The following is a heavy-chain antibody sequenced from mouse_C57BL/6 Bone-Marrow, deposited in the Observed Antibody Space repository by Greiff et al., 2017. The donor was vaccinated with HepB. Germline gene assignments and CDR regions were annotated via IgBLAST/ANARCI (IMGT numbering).Heavy chain of an antibody. J-gene: IGHJ3*01. CDR2: IDPENGDT. CDR1: GFNIKADY. V-gene: IGHV14-4*01. CDR3: TTLYYYGRGFAY. Sequence: VQLQQSGAELVRPGASVKLSCTASGFNIKADYMHWVKQRPEQGLEWIGWIDPENGDTEYASKFQGKATITADTSSNTAYLQLSSLTSEDTAVYYCTTLYYYGRGFAYWGQGTLVTVSA. D-gene: IGHD1-1*01.